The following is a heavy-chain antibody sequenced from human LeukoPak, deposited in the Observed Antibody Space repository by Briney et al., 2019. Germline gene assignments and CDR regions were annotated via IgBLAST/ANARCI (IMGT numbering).Heavy chain of an antibody. CDR1: GGFIRSDGYY. CDR3: ARSSLNDAYYFDY. D-gene: IGHD1-1*01. J-gene: IGHJ4*02. V-gene: IGHV4-31*03. CDR2: IYYSGST. Sequence: PSETLSLTCTVSGGFIRSDGYYWSWIRQHPGKGLEWIGYIYYSGSTYYNPSLQSRFTMSVDTSKNQFSLKLSSVTAADTAIYYCARSSLNDAYYFDYWGQGTLVTVSS.